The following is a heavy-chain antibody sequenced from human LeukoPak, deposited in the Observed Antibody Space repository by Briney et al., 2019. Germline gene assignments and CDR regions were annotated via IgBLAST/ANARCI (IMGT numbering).Heavy chain of an antibody. D-gene: IGHD6-13*01. V-gene: IGHV4-59*01. J-gene: IGHJ4*02. CDR1: GGSISSYY. CDR3: ARGSISSSSWLVDY. Sequence: SETLSLTCTVSGGSISSYYWSWIRQPPGKGLEWIGYIYYSGSTNYNPSLKSRVTISVDTSKNQFSLKLSSVTAADTAVYYCARGSISSSSWLVDYWGQGTLVTVSS. CDR2: IYYSGST.